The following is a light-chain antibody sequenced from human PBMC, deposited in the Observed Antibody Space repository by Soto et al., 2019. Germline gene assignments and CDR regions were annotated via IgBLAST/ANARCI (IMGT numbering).Light chain of an antibody. CDR2: DAS. J-gene: IGKJ2*01. CDR3: QQRRNWPPYT. CDR1: QSVSSY. Sequence: EIVLTQSPATLSLSPGERATLSCRASQSVSSYLAWYQQKPGQAPRLLIYDASNRATGIPARFSGSGAGTDFTLTISRLEPEDFEVYYCQQRRNWPPYTFGQGTKLEIK. V-gene: IGKV3-11*01.